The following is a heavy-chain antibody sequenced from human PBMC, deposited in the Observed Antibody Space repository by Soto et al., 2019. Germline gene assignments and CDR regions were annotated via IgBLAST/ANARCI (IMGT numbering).Heavy chain of an antibody. CDR1: GDSIDTSRYY. Sequence: QVQLQESGPGLVKPSETLSLNCTVSGDSIDTSRYYWGWIRQPPGKGLEWIGSIYYSGTTYYNPSLKSRVTISADTSKNQFSLNLASVTAADTAFYYCARLKGAFLITTYNWFDPWGQGTLVTVSS. CDR3: ARLKGAFLITTYNWFDP. D-gene: IGHD3-22*01. V-gene: IGHV4-39*01. CDR2: IYYSGTT. J-gene: IGHJ5*02.